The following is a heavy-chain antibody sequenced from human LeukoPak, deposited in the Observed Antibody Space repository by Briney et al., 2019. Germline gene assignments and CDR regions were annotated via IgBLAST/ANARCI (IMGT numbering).Heavy chain of an antibody. J-gene: IGHJ3*02. CDR1: GFTFSSYS. CDR3: GSPSVVPAAMVSGAFDI. D-gene: IGHD2-2*01. V-gene: IGHV3-21*01. CDR2: ISSSSSYI. Sequence: GGSLRLSCAASGFTFSSYSMNWVRQAPGKGLEWVSSISSSSSYIYYADSVKGRFTISRDNAKNSLYLQMNSLRAEDTAVYYCGSPSVVPAAMVSGAFDIWGQGTMVTVSS.